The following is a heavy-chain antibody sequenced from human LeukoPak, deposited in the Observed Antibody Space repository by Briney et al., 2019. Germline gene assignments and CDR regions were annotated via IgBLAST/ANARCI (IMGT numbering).Heavy chain of an antibody. D-gene: IGHD1-26*01. J-gene: IGHJ4*02. CDR1: GFPFTDYV. CDR3: ARDPVLGAPDYLDY. Sequence: PGRSLRLSCTVSGFPFTDYVIHWVRQAPGKGLEWVAVTSADESIKIYNDSVRGRFTISRDNSKNIQYLQMNSARVEDTAVYYCARDPVLGAPDYLDYWGRGTLVTVSS. CDR2: TSADESIK. V-gene: IGHV3-30-3*01.